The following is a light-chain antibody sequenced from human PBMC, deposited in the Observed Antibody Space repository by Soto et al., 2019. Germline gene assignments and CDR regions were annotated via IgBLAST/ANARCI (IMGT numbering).Light chain of an antibody. CDR1: SSNIGAGYA. J-gene: IGLJ1*01. V-gene: IGLV1-40*01. CDR2: GNT. Sequence: QCPLTQPPSVSGAPGQRFTISCTGSSSNIGAGYAVHWYQQLPGKAPKLLIYGNTNRPSGVPDRFSGSKSGTSASLAITGLQAEDEADYYCQSYDSSLSASYVFGGGTKVTVL. CDR3: QSYDSSLSASYV.